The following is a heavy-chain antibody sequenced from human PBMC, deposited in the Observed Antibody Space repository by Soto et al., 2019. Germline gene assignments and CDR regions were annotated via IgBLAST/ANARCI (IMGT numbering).Heavy chain of an antibody. CDR3: TTSLRWEHRDDS. CDR2: IKSKADGGTT. Sequence: EVQLVESGGGLVKPWGSLRLSCAASGFTFSNTWMSWVRQAPGKGLEWVGRIKSKADGGTTDYAAPVKYRFTISSDDSKSTLYLQMSSLKSEDTAVYYCTTSLRWEHRDDSWGQGTLVTVSS. J-gene: IGHJ4*02. D-gene: IGHD1-26*01. CDR1: GFTFSNTW. V-gene: IGHV3-15*01.